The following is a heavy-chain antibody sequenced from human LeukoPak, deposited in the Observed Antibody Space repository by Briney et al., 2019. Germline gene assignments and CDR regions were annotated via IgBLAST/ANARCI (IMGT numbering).Heavy chain of an antibody. CDR2: ISGSGGTT. V-gene: IGHV3-23*01. J-gene: IGHJ4*02. D-gene: IGHD4-23*01. Sequence: GGSLRLSCATSGFTFSTYDMSWVRQAPGKGLEWVSSISGSGGTTYYADSVRGRFPVSRDNSKNTLYLHMNSLRAEDTAVYYCARSSYGPTVVTPVPRNNFDYWGQGTLVTVSS. CDR1: GFTFSTYD. CDR3: ARSSYGPTVVTPVPRNNFDY.